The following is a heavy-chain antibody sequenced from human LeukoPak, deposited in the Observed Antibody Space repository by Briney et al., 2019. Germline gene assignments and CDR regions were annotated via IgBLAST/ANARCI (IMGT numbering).Heavy chain of an antibody. CDR2: IHHSGSS. J-gene: IGHJ5*02. D-gene: IGHD3-10*01. Sequence: PSETLSLTRTVSGGSISSGGYYWSWIRQHPGKGLEWIGYIHHSGSSYYNPSLKSRVIISVDTSKNQFSLKLNSVTAADTAVYYCANYGSGSYRFDPWGQGTLVTVSS. CDR1: GGSISSGGYY. CDR3: ANYGSGSYRFDP. V-gene: IGHV4-31*03.